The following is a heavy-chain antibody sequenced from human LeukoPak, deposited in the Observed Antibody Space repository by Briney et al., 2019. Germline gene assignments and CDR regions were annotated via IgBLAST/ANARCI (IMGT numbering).Heavy chain of an antibody. D-gene: IGHD3-3*01. J-gene: IGHJ5*02. V-gene: IGHV5-51*01. CDR3: ARLGLRFLEWSREFDP. CDR1: GNSFTSYW. CDR2: IYPGDSDT. Sequence: GESVKISCKGSGNSFTSYWIGWVRQMPGKRLEWMGIIYPGDSDTRYSPSFQGQVTISADKSISTAYLQWSSLKASDTAMYYCARLGLRFLEWSREFDPWGQGTLVTVSS.